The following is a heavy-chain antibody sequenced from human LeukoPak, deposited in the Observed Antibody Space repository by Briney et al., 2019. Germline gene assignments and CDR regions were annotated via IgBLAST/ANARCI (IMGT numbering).Heavy chain of an antibody. Sequence: MPSETLSLTCVVSGGSFSGYYWSWIRQPPGKGLEWIGEINHGGRTNYSPSLKSRVTISVDTSKKQFSLNLSSVTAADTAVYYCARGLELGYCSGASCYIWFDPWGQGTLVTVSS. V-gene: IGHV4-34*01. CDR1: GGSFSGYY. J-gene: IGHJ5*02. CDR2: INHGGRT. D-gene: IGHD2-2*02. CDR3: ARGLELGYCSGASCYIWFDP.